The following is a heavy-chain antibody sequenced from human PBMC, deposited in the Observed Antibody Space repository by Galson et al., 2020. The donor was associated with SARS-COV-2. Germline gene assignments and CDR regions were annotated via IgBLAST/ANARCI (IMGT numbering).Heavy chain of an antibody. D-gene: IGHD2-2*01. CDR2: ISTTSTTI. J-gene: IGHJ4*02. CDR1: GFTFSDYY. V-gene: IGHV3-11*01. Sequence: TAGSLRLSRAASGFTFSDYYMTWIRQAPGQGLKWVSYISTTSTTIYYADSVKGRFTISRDNAKSAMFLQMNSLKAEDTAVYYCARESCSSTRGRFDYWGQGILVTVSS. CDR3: ARESCSSTRGRFDY.